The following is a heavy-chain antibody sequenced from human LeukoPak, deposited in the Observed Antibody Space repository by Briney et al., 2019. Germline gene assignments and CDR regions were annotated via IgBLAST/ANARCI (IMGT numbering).Heavy chain of an antibody. CDR2: IYSGGNT. D-gene: IGHD2-15*01. J-gene: IGHJ6*02. Sequence: GGSLRLSCLASGFTVSTSYMSWVRQAPGRGLEWVSVIYSGGNTYYADSVKGRFIISRDNRKNLLHLQMNSLRPDDSAVYYCVKDLGSAITSALALDVWGQGTTVTVSS. CDR1: GFTVSTSY. CDR3: VKDLGSAITSALALDV. V-gene: IGHV3-66*01.